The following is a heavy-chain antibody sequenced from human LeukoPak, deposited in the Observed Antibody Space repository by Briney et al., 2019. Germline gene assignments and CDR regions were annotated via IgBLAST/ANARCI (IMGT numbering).Heavy chain of an antibody. Sequence: GRSLRLSWAASGFTFSDQCIDWVRQDPGKGLELVGRSRNKANSYTTSYAASVKVRFAISRDDSKNSLYLQMNSLKAENTAVYYCTRIAAVGTHFDYWGQGTLVTVSS. J-gene: IGHJ4*02. CDR1: GFTFSDQC. CDR2: SRNKANSYTT. D-gene: IGHD6-13*01. CDR3: TRIAAVGTHFDY. V-gene: IGHV3-72*01.